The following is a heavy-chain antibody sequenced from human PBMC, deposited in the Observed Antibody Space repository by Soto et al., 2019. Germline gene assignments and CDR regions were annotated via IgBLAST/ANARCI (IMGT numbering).Heavy chain of an antibody. Sequence: AASVKVSCKASGYTFTSYGISWVRQAPGQGLEWMGWISAYNGNTNYAQKLQGRVTMTTDTSTSTAYMELRSLRSDDTAVYYCARALIVVVPAAPYNWFDPWGQGTLVTVSS. CDR2: ISAYNGNT. D-gene: IGHD2-2*01. CDR1: GYTFTSYG. J-gene: IGHJ5*02. V-gene: IGHV1-18*04. CDR3: ARALIVVVPAAPYNWFDP.